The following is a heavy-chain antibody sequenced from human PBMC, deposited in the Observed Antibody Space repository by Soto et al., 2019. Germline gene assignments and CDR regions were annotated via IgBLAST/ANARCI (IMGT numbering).Heavy chain of an antibody. V-gene: IGHV4-34*01. CDR3: ARCSAVAGTGDDY. CDR2: INHSGST. Sequence: SETLSLTCAVYGGSFSGYYWSWIRQPPGKGLEWIGEINHSGSTNYNPSLKSRVTISVDTSKNQFSLKLSSVTAADTAVYYCARCSAVAGTGDDYWGQGTLVTVSS. D-gene: IGHD6-19*01. J-gene: IGHJ4*02. CDR1: GGSFSGYY.